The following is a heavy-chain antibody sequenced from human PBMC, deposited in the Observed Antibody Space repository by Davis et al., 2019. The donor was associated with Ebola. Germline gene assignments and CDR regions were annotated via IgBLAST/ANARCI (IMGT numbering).Heavy chain of an antibody. CDR3: ARDETVTTSLFYYYYGMDV. V-gene: IGHV3-33*01. CDR1: GFTFSSYG. Sequence: GGSLRLSCAASGFTFSSYGMHWVRQAPGKGLEWVAVIWYDGSNKYYADSVKGRFTISRDNSKNTLYLQMNSLRAEDTAVYYCARDETVTTSLFYYYYGMDVWGQGTTVTVSS. D-gene: IGHD4-17*01. J-gene: IGHJ6*02. CDR2: IWYDGSNK.